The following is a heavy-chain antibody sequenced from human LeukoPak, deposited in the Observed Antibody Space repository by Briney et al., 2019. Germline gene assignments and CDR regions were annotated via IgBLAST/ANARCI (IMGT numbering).Heavy chain of an antibody. J-gene: IGHJ4*02. V-gene: IGHV4-31*03. CDR3: ARKGLKVEPYFDY. D-gene: IGHD1-14*01. Sequence: SETLSLTCTVSGGSISSGGYYWSWIRQHPGKGLEWIGYIYYSGSTYYNPSLKSRVTISVDTSKNQFSLKPSSVTAADTAVYYCARKGLKVEPYFDYWGQGTLVTVSS. CDR1: GGSISSGGYY. CDR2: IYYSGST.